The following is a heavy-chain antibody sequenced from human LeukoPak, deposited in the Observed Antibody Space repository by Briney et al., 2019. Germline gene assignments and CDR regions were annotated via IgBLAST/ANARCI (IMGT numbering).Heavy chain of an antibody. J-gene: IGHJ3*02. CDR2: ISGDGGST. CDR1: GFTFDDYA. CDR3: AKVGCSGGSCYPCDAFDI. Sequence: GGSLRLSCAASGFTFDDYAMHWVRQAPGKGLEWVSLISGDGGSTYYADSVKGRFTISRDNSKNSLYLQMNSLRTEDTALYYCAKVGCSGGSCYPCDAFDIWGQGTMVTVSS. D-gene: IGHD2-15*01. V-gene: IGHV3-43*02.